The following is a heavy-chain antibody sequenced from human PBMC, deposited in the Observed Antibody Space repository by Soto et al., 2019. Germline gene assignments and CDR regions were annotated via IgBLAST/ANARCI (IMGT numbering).Heavy chain of an antibody. Sequence: PGGSLRLSCAASGFTFSSYSMNWVRQAPGKGLEWVSYISSSSSTINYAESVKGRFTISRDNAKNSLYLQMNSLRAEDTAVYYCARLGQFDYWGQGTLVTVSS. CDR1: GFTFSSYS. CDR2: ISSSSSTI. J-gene: IGHJ4*02. V-gene: IGHV3-48*01. D-gene: IGHD7-27*01. CDR3: ARLGQFDY.